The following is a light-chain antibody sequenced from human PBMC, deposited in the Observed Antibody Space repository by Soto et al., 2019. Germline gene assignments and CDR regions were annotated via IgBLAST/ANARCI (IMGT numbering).Light chain of an antibody. J-gene: IGKJ1*01. CDR3: PQYGSSPRT. CDR2: GAS. V-gene: IGKV3-20*01. Sequence: EIVLTQSPGTLSLSPGERATLSCRASQSVSSSYLAWYQQKPGQAPRLLIYGASGRATGIPDRFSGSGSGTDFTLTISRLEPEDFAVYYCPQYGSSPRTFGQGTKVEIK. CDR1: QSVSSSY.